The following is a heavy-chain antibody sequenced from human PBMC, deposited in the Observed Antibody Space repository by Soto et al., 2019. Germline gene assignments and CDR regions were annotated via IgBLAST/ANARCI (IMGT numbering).Heavy chain of an antibody. CDR3: ANRSGHGGGAFDI. D-gene: IGHD3-10*01. CDR2: IYYSGST. Sequence: QVQLQESGPGLVKPSETLSLTCTVSGGSISSYYWSWIRQPPGKGLEWIGYIYYSGSTNYNPSLKRRVTISVDTSKNQFSLKLSSVTAADTAVYYCANRSGHGGGAFDIWGQGTMVTVSS. V-gene: IGHV4-59*08. CDR1: GGSISSYY. J-gene: IGHJ3*02.